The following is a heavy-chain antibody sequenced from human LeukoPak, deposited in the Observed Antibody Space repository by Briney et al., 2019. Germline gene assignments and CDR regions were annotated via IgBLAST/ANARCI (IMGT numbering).Heavy chain of an antibody. D-gene: IGHD2-2*01. J-gene: IGHJ4*02. V-gene: IGHV4-34*01. CDR3: ARNPSSTSYVDY. CDR1: GGSFSGYY. Sequence: SETLSLTCAVYGGSFSGYYWSWIRQPPGKGLEWIGEINHSGSTNYNPSLKSRVTISVDTSKNQFSLKLSSVTAADTAVYYCARNPSSTSYVDYWGQGTLVTVSS. CDR2: INHSGST.